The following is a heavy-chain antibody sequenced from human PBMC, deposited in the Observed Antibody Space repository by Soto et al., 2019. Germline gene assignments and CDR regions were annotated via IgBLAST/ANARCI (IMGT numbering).Heavy chain of an antibody. CDR2: VYYTGSA. D-gene: IGHD3-10*01. CDR1: GDYFSSAGHY. J-gene: IGHJ4*02. CDR3: ARDRRYFGSGSYYPYCFDY. V-gene: IGHV4-61*08. Sequence: LGTPSEILSLTCTVYGDYFSSAGHYWCCFRQPPGQGLEWIVDVYYTGSAKYNPSLKSRVTISLDTSKNQFSLTLNSVTAADTAVYYCARDRRYFGSGSYYPYCFDYWGQGTLVTVSS.